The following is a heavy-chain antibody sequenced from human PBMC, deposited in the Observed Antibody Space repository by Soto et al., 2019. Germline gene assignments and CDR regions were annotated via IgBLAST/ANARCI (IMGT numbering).Heavy chain of an antibody. Sequence: EVQLLESGGGLVQPGGSLRLSCAASGFTFSSYAMSWVRQAPGKGLEWVSAISGSGGSTYYADSVKGRFTISRDNSKNTLYLQMNSLRAEDTAVYYCAKGHPHYYDSSSDSFDYWGQGTLVTVSS. CDR1: GFTFSSYA. CDR2: ISGSGGST. D-gene: IGHD3-22*01. V-gene: IGHV3-23*01. J-gene: IGHJ4*02. CDR3: AKGHPHYYDSSSDSFDY.